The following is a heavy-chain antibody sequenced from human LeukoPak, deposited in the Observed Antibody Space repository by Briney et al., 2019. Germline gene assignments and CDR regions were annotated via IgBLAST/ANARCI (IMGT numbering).Heavy chain of an antibody. V-gene: IGHV3-53*01. Sequence: PGGSLRLSCAASGFTVSSNYMGWVRQAPGKGLEWVSVIYSGGDTYYADSVKGRFTISRDNSKNTLYLQMNSLRAEDTAVYYCARVSYYDFWSGYPNYYMDVWGKGTTVTVSS. J-gene: IGHJ6*03. CDR3: ARVSYYDFWSGYPNYYMDV. D-gene: IGHD3-3*01. CDR2: IYSGGDT. CDR1: GFTVSSNY.